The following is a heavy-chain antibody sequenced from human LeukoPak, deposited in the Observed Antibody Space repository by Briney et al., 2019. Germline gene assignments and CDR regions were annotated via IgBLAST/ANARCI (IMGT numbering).Heavy chain of an antibody. CDR3: ARARSHYYYYYGMDV. CDR2: IYYSGST. D-gene: IGHD3-10*01. CDR1: GGSISSYY. V-gene: IGHV4-59*01. Sequence: SSETLSLTCTVSGGSISSYYWSWIRQPPGKGLEWIGCIYYSGSTNYNPSLKSRVTISVDTSKNQFSLKLSSVTAADTAVYYCARARSHYYYYYGMDVWGQGTTVTVSS. J-gene: IGHJ6*02.